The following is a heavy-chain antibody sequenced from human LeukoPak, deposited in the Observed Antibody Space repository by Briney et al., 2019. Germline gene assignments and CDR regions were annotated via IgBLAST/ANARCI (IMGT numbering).Heavy chain of an antibody. V-gene: IGHV3-23*01. J-gene: IGHJ4*01. CDR2: ISGSGGST. CDR3: AKKSQLGNYFDY. Sequence: GGPLRLSCAASGFTFSSYGMSWVRQAPGKGLEWVSAISGSGGSTYYADSVKGRFTISRDNSKNTLYLQMNSLRAEDTAVYYCAKKSQLGNYFDYWGQGTLVTVSS. D-gene: IGHD6-13*01. CDR1: GFTFSSYG.